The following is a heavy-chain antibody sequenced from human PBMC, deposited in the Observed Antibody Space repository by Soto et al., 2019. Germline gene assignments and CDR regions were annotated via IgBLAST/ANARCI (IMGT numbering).Heavy chain of an antibody. J-gene: IGHJ5*02. CDR3: ARGATRDNMMESP. CDR2: IYSVGTT. V-gene: IGHV3-53*02. D-gene: IGHD3-16*01. CDR1: GFTVNSYY. Sequence: EVQLVETGGGLIQPGGSLRLSCAATGFTVNSYYMSWVRQAPGKGLEWVSVIYSVGTTYYADSVKGRFTISRDDSKNTLYLQMNNVRAEDTAVYYCARGATRDNMMESPWGQGTLVTVSS.